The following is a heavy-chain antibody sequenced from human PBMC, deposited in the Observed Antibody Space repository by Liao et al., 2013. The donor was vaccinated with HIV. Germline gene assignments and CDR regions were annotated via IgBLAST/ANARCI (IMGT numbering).Heavy chain of an antibody. Sequence: QLQLQGSGPGLVKPSETLSLTCAVSGGSISSAAHSWSWIRQPPGKGLEWIGYIYDSGRTEHNPSLDGRVTISVDRSKNQFSLKLSSVTAADTAVYYCARLIVVVPAAHNWFDPWGQGTLVTVSS. CDR1: GGSISSAAHS. V-gene: IGHV4-30-2*01. J-gene: IGHJ5*02. CDR2: IYDSGRT. CDR3: ARLIVVVPAAHNWFDP. D-gene: IGHD2-2*01.